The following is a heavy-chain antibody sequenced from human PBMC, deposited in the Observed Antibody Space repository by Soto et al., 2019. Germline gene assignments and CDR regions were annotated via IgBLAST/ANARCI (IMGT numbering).Heavy chain of an antibody. CDR2: IYYSGST. CDR3: ARGDCSRTSCRNIPIFDY. V-gene: IGHV4-31*03. Sequence: SETLSLTCTVSGGSISSGGYYWSWIRQHPGKGLEWIGYIYYSGSTYYNPSLKSRVTISVDTSKNQFSLKLSSVTAADTAVYYCARGDCSRTSCRNIPIFDYWGQGTLVTVSS. J-gene: IGHJ4*02. CDR1: GGSISSGGYY. D-gene: IGHD2-2*01.